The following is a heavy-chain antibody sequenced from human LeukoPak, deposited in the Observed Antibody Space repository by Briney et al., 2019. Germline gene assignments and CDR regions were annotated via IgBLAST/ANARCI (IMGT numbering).Heavy chain of an antibody. CDR3: AKDPYDFWSGYYLYYFDY. V-gene: IGHV3-21*01. CDR1: GFTFSSYS. D-gene: IGHD3-3*01. Sequence: GSLRLSCAASGFTFSSYSMNWVRQAPGKGLEWVSSISSSSSYIYYADSVKGRFTISRDNAKNSLYLQMSSLRAEDTAVYYCAKDPYDFWSGYYLYYFDYWGQGTLVTVSS. CDR2: ISSSSSYI. J-gene: IGHJ4*02.